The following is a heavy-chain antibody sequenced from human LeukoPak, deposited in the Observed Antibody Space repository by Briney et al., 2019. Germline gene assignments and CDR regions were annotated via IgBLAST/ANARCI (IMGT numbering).Heavy chain of an antibody. CDR1: GFTFSSYS. CDR2: ISSSSYI. D-gene: IGHD1-26*01. CDR3: ARVRWELDYDAFDI. J-gene: IGHJ3*02. V-gene: IGHV3-21*01. Sequence: GGSLRLSCAASGFTFSSYSMNWVRQAPGKGLEWVSSISSSSYIYYADSVKGRFTISRDNAKNSLYLQMNSLRAEDTAVYYCARVRWELDYDAFDIWGQGTMVIVSS.